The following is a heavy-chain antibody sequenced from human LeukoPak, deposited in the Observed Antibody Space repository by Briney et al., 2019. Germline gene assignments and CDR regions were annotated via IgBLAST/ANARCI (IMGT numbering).Heavy chain of an antibody. CDR2: IYYSGST. V-gene: IGHV4-59*12. D-gene: IGHD3-16*01. CDR1: GGSISSYH. Sequence: KPTETLSLTCTVSGGSISSYHWSWIRQPPGKGLEWIGYIYYSGSTNYNPSLKSRVIMSVDTSKNQFSLKLSSVTAADTAVYYCARDLGDYYYYYMDVWGKGTTVTVSS. CDR3: ARDLGDYYYYYMDV. J-gene: IGHJ6*03.